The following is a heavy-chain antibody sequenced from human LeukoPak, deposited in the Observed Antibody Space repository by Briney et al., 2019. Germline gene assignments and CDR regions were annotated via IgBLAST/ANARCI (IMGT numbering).Heavy chain of an antibody. V-gene: IGHV3-66*01. CDR3: AGDYPGFDP. J-gene: IGHJ5*02. Sequence: PGGSLRLSCAASGFTVSSKDMSWVRQAPGKGLEWVSLIYSGGSTYYADSVKGRFTISRDNSKNTLYLQMNGLRAEDTAVYYCAGDYPGFDPWGQGTLVTVSS. CDR2: IYSGGST. CDR1: GFTVSSKD.